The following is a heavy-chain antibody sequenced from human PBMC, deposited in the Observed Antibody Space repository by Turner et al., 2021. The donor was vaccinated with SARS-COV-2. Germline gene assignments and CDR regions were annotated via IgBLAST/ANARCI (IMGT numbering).Heavy chain of an antibody. D-gene: IGHD6-19*01. Sequence: QVLVVDSGGGVVHPGRSLLLSFVASGLAFSNHAMHWVRQAPGKGLAWVAHISHDASWINYADSVKGRFTISRDNPKNTLYLEMNSLRPEDTAVYHCVREGQRLVFDYWGQGTLVTVSS. J-gene: IGHJ4*02. V-gene: IGHV3-30*04. CDR2: ISHDASWI. CDR3: VREGQRLVFDY. CDR1: GLAFSNHA.